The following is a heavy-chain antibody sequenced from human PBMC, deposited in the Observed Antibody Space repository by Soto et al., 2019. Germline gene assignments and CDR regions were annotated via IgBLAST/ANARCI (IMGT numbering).Heavy chain of an antibody. CDR2: ISGSGGST. D-gene: IGHD3-3*01. J-gene: IGHJ4*02. CDR3: AKDGLRFLEWLSYFDY. Sequence: GGSLRLSCAASGFTFSSYAMSWVRQAPGKGLEWVSAISGSGGSTYYADSVKGRFTISRDNSKNTLYLQMNSLRAEDTAVYYCAKDGLRFLEWLSYFDYWGQGTLVTVSS. V-gene: IGHV3-23*01. CDR1: GFTFSSYA.